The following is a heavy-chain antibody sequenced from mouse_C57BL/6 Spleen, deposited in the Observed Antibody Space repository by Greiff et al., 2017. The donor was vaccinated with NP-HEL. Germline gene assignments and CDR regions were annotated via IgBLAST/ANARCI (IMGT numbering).Heavy chain of an antibody. D-gene: IGHD2-3*01. CDR1: GFNINDYY. V-gene: IGHV14-2*01. CDR2: INPEDGGT. J-gene: IGHJ2*01. Sequence: VQLKESGAELVKPGASVKLSCTSSGFNINDYYMHWVKQRTEQGLEWIGKINPEDGGTKYTPKFQGKATITADTSSSTAYLQLSSLTSEDTAVYCCATCDGFGYVDDWGKATTLSV. CDR3: ATCDGFGYVDD.